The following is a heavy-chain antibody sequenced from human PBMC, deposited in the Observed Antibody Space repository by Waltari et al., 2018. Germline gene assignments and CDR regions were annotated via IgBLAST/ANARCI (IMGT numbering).Heavy chain of an antibody. V-gene: IGHV3-23*03. CDR2: IASGGTGT. CDR1: GITVSGYA. Sequence: EVQLLESGGGLVQPGGSLRLSCAASGITVSGYAMCWVRQAPGKGLGWVVVIASGGTGTYYGASVKGRFTISRDKSKSTVYLQMNSLRAEDTAVYYCARCTGGSCYGFDYWGQGTLVTVSS. CDR3: ARCTGGSCYGFDY. J-gene: IGHJ4*02. D-gene: IGHD2-15*01.